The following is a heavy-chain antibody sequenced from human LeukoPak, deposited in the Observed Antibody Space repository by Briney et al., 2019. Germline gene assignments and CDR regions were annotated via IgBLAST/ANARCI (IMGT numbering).Heavy chain of an antibody. CDR1: GFTFSSYA. J-gene: IGHJ4*02. CDR3: AEVAAARKAGY. Sequence: GGSLRLSCAASGFTFSSYAMSWVRQAPGKGLEWVSAISGSGGSTYYADSVKGRVTISRDNSKNTLYLQMNSLRAEDTAVYYCAEVAAARKAGYWGQGTLVTVSS. D-gene: IGHD6-6*01. V-gene: IGHV3-23*01. CDR2: ISGSGGST.